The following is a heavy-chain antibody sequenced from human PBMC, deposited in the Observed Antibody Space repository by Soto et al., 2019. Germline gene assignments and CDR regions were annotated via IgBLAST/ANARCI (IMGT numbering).Heavy chain of an antibody. D-gene: IGHD3-10*01. V-gene: IGHV4-34*01. Sequence: SETLSLTCAVDGGSFSGYYWSWIRKPPGKGLEWIGEINHSGSTNYNPSLKSRVTISVDTSKNQFSLKLSPVTAADTAVYYCGKGGGGDVWAQGTTVPVSS. CDR2: INHSGST. J-gene: IGHJ6*02. CDR3: GKGGGGDV. CDR1: GGSFSGYY.